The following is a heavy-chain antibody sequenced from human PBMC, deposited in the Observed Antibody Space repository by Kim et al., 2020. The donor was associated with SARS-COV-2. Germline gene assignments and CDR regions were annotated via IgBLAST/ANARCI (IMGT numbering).Heavy chain of an antibody. Sequence: SETLSLTCTVSGGSISSYYWSWIRQPPGKGLEWIGYIYYSGSTNYNPSLKSRVTISVDTSKNQFSLKLSSVTAADTAVYYCARHTLSLDSSGYYHRAFDIWGQGTMVTVSS. CDR3: ARHTLSLDSSGYYHRAFDI. CDR2: IYYSGST. J-gene: IGHJ3*02. D-gene: IGHD3-22*01. CDR1: GGSISSYY. V-gene: IGHV4-59*08.